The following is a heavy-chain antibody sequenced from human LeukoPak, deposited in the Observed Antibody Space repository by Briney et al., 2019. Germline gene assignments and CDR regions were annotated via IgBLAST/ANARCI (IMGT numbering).Heavy chain of an antibody. V-gene: IGHV1-2*02. D-gene: IGHD4-11*01. CDR1: GYTFTGYY. CDR2: INPNSGGT. Sequence: ASVKVFCKASGYTFTGYYMHWERQAPGQGLEWMGWINPNSGGTNYAQKFQGRVTMTRDTSISTAYMELSRLRSDDTAVYYCARDKYSNYEFNWFDPWGQGTLVTVSS. J-gene: IGHJ5*02. CDR3: ARDKYSNYEFNWFDP.